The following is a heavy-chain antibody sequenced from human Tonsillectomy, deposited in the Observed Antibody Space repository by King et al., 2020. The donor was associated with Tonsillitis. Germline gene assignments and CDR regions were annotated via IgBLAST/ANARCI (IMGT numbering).Heavy chain of an antibody. Sequence: VQLVESGGGLVQPGGSLRLSCAASGFTFNTYSMNWVRQAPRKGLEWVSYIDSTTTLIHYADSVKGRFTISRDNAKNSLYLQMNSLRDDDTAVYFCARTPPGSDHDNWFESWGQGTLVTVSS. CDR2: IDSTTTLI. CDR3: ARTPPGSDHDNWFES. CDR1: GFTFNTYS. J-gene: IGHJ5*01. V-gene: IGHV3-48*02. D-gene: IGHD1-14*01.